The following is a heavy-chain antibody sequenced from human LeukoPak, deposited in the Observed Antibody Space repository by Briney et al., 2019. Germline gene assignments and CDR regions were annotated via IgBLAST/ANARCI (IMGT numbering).Heavy chain of an antibody. J-gene: IGHJ6*03. CDR3: ARAYYYYMDV. V-gene: IGHV4-34*01. CDR2: INDSGST. Sequence: SETQSLTCAVYGGSFSDYYRSWIRQPPGKGLEWIGEINDSGSTYYNPSLRSRVTMSIDTSKNQFSLKLTSVTAADTAVYYCARAYYYYMDVWGKGTTVTVSS. CDR1: GGSFSDYY.